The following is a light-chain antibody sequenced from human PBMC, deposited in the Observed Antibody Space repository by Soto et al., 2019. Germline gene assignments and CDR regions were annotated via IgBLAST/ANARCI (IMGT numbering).Light chain of an antibody. CDR3: QQYSTYSRT. J-gene: IGKJ1*01. V-gene: IGKV1-39*01. CDR1: QNIGVY. CDR2: AAS. Sequence: DIQMTQSPSSLSASVGERVTINCRASQNIGVYLNWYQQKPGKAPKLLIYAASSLQSGVSSRFSGSGSATEFTLTISSLQRDDFATYYCQQYSTYSRTFGQGTKGDIK.